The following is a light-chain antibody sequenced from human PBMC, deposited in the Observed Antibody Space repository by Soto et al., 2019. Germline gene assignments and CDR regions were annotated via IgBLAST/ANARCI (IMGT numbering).Light chain of an antibody. V-gene: IGLV2-23*02. J-gene: IGLJ2*01. CDR3: CSYGGDRI. Sequence: QSALTQPASVSGSPGQSIAITCTGTSSNVGGYNFVSWYQQHPGKAPKLLIYEVNKRPSGVSNRFSGSKSDNTASLTISGLQAEHEADYYCCSYGGDRIFGGGTKLTVL. CDR1: SSNVGGYNF. CDR2: EVN.